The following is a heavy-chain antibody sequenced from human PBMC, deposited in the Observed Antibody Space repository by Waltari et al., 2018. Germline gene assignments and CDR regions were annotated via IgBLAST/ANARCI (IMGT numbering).Heavy chain of an antibody. Sequence: QVQVVDSGGGVVQPGGSLRLSCAASGFTFSLHDMQWVRKAPGKGLEWLAFIRNDGGNAYYADSAKGRFTISRDNSKNMVYLQMNSLRPEDTAMYFCIKGGTSFDWWGQGTLVTVSS. CDR1: GFTFSLHD. D-gene: IGHD1-26*01. CDR3: IKGGTSFDW. CDR2: IRNDGGNA. J-gene: IGHJ4*02. V-gene: IGHV3-30*02.